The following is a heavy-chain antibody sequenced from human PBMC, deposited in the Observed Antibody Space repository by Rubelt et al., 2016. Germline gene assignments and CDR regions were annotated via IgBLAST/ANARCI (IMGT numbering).Heavy chain of an antibody. CDR3: ARDLDGINYYYSGMDV. CDR2: IYYSGST. J-gene: IGHJ6*02. D-gene: IGHD1-1*01. V-gene: IGHV4-39*07. CDR1: GGSISSSSYY. Sequence: QLQLQESGPGLVKPSETLSLTCTVSGGSISSSSYYWGWIRQPPGKGLEWIGSIYYSGSTYYNPSLKSRVTISVDTSKNQFSLRLSSVTAADTAVFYCARDLDGINYYYSGMDVWGQGTTVTVSS.